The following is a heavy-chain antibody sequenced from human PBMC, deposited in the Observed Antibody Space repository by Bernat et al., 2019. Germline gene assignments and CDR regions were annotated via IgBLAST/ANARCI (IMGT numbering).Heavy chain of an antibody. V-gene: IGHV4-59*08. D-gene: IGHD4-17*01. CDR2: IYYSGST. J-gene: IGHJ2*01. Sequence: QVQLQESGPGLVKPSETLSLTCTVSGGSISSFYWSWIRQPPGKGLEWIGYIYYSGSTNYDPSLKSRLTISVDTSKNQFSLNLSSVTAADTAVYYCAGLHGADWYFDLWGRGTLVTVSS. CDR1: GGSISSFY. CDR3: AGLHGADWYFDL.